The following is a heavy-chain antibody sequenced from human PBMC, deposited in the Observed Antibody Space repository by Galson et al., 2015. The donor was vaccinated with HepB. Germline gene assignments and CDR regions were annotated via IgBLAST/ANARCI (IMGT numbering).Heavy chain of an antibody. CDR2: IYPGDSDT. V-gene: IGHV5-51*03. CDR3: ARRAHLAGGNSDIEAFDI. CDR1: GYSFTSYW. Sequence: QSGAEVKKPGESLKISCKGSGYSFTSYWIGWVRQMPGKGLEWMGIIYPGDSDTRYSPSFQGQVTISADKSISTAYLQWSSLKASDTAMYYCARRAHLAGGNSDIEAFDIWGQGTMVTVSS. J-gene: IGHJ3*02. D-gene: IGHD4-23*01.